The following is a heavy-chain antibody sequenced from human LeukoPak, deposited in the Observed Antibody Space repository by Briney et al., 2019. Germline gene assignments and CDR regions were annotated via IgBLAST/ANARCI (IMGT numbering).Heavy chain of an antibody. CDR1: GGSVSNGNYY. CDR3: ARDGDYSFD. Sequence: SETLSPTCTVSGGSVSNGNYYWSWLRQPPGKALEWIGYIYYSGSTYYNPSLKSRVTISVDTSKNQFSLKLSSVTAADTAVYYCARDGDYSFDWGQGTLVTVSS. V-gene: IGHV4-30-4*08. D-gene: IGHD4-17*01. CDR2: IYYSGST. J-gene: IGHJ4*02.